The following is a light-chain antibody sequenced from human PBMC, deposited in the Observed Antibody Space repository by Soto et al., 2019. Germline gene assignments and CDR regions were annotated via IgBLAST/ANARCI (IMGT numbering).Light chain of an antibody. CDR1: QSVSSY. J-gene: IGKJ4*01. V-gene: IGKV3-11*01. CDR2: DAS. CDR3: QQRSNWQFT. Sequence: EIVLTQSPVTLSLSPGERATLSCRASQSVSSYLVWYQQKPGQAPRLLIYDASNRATRIPARFSGSGSGTDFTLTISSLQPEDFAVYYCQQRSNWQFTFGGGTKLEIK.